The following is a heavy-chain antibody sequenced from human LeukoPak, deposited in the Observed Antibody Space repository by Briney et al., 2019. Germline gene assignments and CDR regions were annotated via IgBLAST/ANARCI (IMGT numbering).Heavy chain of an antibody. D-gene: IGHD4-17*01. CDR1: GFTFSSYW. Sequence: GGSLRLSCAASGFTFSSYWMHWVRQAPGKGLVWVSSINSDGSSTSYADSVKGRFTISRDNAKNTLYLQMNSLRAEDTAVYYCARTSRDHYGDYVPFDYWGQGTLVTVSS. V-gene: IGHV3-74*01. CDR2: INSDGSST. CDR3: ARTSRDHYGDYVPFDY. J-gene: IGHJ4*02.